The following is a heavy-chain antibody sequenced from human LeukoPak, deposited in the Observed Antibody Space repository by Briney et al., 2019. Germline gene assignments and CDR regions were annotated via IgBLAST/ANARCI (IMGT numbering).Heavy chain of an antibody. CDR3: ASSGVGGHYYFDS. J-gene: IGHJ4*02. Sequence: PSETLSLTCAVYGGSFSGYYWSWIRQPPGKGLEWIGEINHSGSTNYNPSLKSRVTISVDTSKNQFSLKLSSVTAADTAVYYCASSGVGGHYYFDSWGQGTLVTVSS. V-gene: IGHV4-34*01. D-gene: IGHD3-10*01. CDR1: GGSFSGYY. CDR2: INHSGST.